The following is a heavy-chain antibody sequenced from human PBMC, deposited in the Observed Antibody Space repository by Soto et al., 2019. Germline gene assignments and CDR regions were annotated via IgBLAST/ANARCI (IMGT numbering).Heavy chain of an antibody. D-gene: IGHD6-13*01. CDR1: GGSISSYY. V-gene: IGHV4-59*01. Sequence: SETLSLTCTVAGGSISSYYWSWIRPPPGKGLEWIGYIYYSGSTNYNPSLKSRVTISVDTSKNQFSLKLSSVTAADTAVYYCARGLASSSWDPNWFDPWGQGTLITVSS. CDR2: IYYSGST. J-gene: IGHJ5*02. CDR3: ARGLASSSWDPNWFDP.